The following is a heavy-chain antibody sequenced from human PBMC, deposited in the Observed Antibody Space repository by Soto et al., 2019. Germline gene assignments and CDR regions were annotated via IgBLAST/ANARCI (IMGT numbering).Heavy chain of an antibody. Sequence: SVKVSCKASGGTFSSYAISWVRQAPGQGLEWMGGIIPIFGTANYAQKFQGRVTITADESTSTAYMELSSLRSEDTAVYYCVGGSADYYYYYGMDVWGQGTTVTVSS. D-gene: IGHD6-25*01. CDR2: IIPIFGTA. V-gene: IGHV1-69*13. J-gene: IGHJ6*02. CDR1: GGTFSSYA. CDR3: VGGSADYYYYYGMDV.